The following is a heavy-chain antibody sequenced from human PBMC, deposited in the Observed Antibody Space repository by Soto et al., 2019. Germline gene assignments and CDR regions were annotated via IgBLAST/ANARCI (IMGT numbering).Heavy chain of an antibody. CDR1: GDSISSSNSH. J-gene: IGHJ3*02. CDR2: VYYGGAIFYSGNI. V-gene: IGHV4-39*01. D-gene: IGHD6-6*01. CDR3: VRYTRINIKPYPPEGFHT. Sequence: SETLSLTCTVSGDSISSSNSHWGWTRQPPGKRLEYIGSVYYGGAIFYSGNIYYNPSLKSRVTISVDTSKNQFSLRLSSVTAADNGVYYCVRYTRINIKPYPPEGFHTWGQGTMVTVSS.